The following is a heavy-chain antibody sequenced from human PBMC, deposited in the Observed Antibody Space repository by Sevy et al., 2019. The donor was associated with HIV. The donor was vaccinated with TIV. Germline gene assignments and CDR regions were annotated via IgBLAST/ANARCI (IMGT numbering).Heavy chain of an antibody. Sequence: GGSLRLSCAASGFTVSSNYMSWVRQAPGKGLEWVSVIYSGGSTYYADSVKGRFTISRDNSKNTLYLQMNSLRAEDTAVYYWAREGSIGYYYYYGMDVWGQGTTVTVSS. J-gene: IGHJ6*02. V-gene: IGHV3-53*01. CDR3: AREGSIGYYYYYGMDV. CDR2: IYSGGST. CDR1: GFTVSSNY. D-gene: IGHD2-21*01.